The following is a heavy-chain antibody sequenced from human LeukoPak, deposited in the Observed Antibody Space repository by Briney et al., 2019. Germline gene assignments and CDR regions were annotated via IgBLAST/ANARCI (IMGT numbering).Heavy chain of an antibody. CDR2: ISYDGSNK. V-gene: IGHV3-30-3*01. Sequence: GGSLRLSCAASGFTFSSYAMHWVRQAPGKGLELVAVISYDGSNKYYADSVKGRFTISRDNSKNTLYLQMNSLRAEDTAVYYCARAHNWDAFDIWGQGTMVTVSS. CDR3: ARAHNWDAFDI. J-gene: IGHJ3*02. CDR1: GFTFSSYA.